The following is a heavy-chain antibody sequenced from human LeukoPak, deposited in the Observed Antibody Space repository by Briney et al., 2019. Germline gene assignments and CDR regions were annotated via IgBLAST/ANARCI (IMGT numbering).Heavy chain of an antibody. D-gene: IGHD1-26*01. Sequence: ASVKVSCKASGYTFTSYYMHWVRQAPGQGLAWMGIINPSGGSTSYAQKFQGRVTMTRDTSTSTVYMELSSLRSEDTAVYYCARDPEGSYPSGGFDYWGQGTLVTVSS. J-gene: IGHJ4*02. V-gene: IGHV1-46*01. CDR2: INPSGGST. CDR1: GYTFTSYY. CDR3: ARDPEGSYPSGGFDY.